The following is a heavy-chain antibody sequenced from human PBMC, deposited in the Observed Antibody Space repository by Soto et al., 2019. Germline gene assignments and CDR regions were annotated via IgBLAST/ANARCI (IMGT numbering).Heavy chain of an antibody. CDR1: GFTFSGSA. J-gene: IGHJ4*02. V-gene: IGHV3-73*01. CDR3: TRPLVSRTVTTSTDDY. D-gene: IGHD4-17*01. CDR2: IRSKANSYAT. Sequence: ESGGGLVQPGGSLKLSCAASGFTFSGSAMHWVRQASGKGLEWVGRIRSKANSYATAYAASVKGRFTISRDDSKNTAYLQMNSLKTEDTAVYYCTRPLVSRTVTTSTDDYWGQGTLVTVSS.